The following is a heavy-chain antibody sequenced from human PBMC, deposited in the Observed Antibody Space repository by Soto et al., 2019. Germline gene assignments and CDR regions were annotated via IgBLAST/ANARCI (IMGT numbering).Heavy chain of an antibody. J-gene: IGHJ3*02. CDR2: FDPEDGET. CDR1: GYTLTELS. D-gene: IGHD3-3*01. CDR3: ATRNQYYDFWSGYYPKRAFDI. V-gene: IGHV1-24*01. Sequence: ASGKVSCKVSGYTLTELSMHWVRQAPGKGLEWMGGFDPEDGETIYAQKFQGRVTMTEDTSTDTAYMELSSLRSEDTAVYYCATRNQYYDFWSGYYPKRAFDIWGQGTMVTVSS.